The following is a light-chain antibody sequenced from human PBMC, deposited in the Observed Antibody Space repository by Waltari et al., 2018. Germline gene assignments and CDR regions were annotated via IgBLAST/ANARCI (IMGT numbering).Light chain of an antibody. CDR2: DAS. CDR3: QQRSNWPLT. V-gene: IGKV3-11*01. CDR1: HSVSRY. J-gene: IGKJ4*01. Sequence: ETVLTQSPATLSLSPGERATLSCRASHSVSRYLAWYQQRPGQAPRLLIVDASFRATGIPARFSGSGSETDFTLTISSLEPEDCAVYYCQQRSNWPLTFGGGTKVEIK.